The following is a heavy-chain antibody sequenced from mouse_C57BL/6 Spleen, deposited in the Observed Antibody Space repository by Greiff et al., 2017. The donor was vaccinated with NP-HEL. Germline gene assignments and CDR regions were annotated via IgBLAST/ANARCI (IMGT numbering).Heavy chain of an antibody. V-gene: IGHV14-4*01. Sequence: VQLQQSGAELVRPGASVKLSCTASGFNIKDDYMHWVKQRPEQGLEWIGWIDPENGDTEYASKFQGKATITADTSSNTAYLQLSSLTSEDTAVYACTTTGKGYWGQGTTLTVSS. CDR1: GFNIKDDY. CDR2: IDPENGDT. CDR3: TTTGKGY. J-gene: IGHJ2*01. D-gene: IGHD4-1*01.